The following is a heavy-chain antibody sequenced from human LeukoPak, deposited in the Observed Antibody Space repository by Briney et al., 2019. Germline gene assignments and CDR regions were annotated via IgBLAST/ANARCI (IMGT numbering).Heavy chain of an antibody. CDR1: GYTFTSYG. J-gene: IGHJ4*02. V-gene: IGHV1-18*01. D-gene: IGHD3-22*01. CDR2: ISAYNGNT. CDR3: ARDLYYDSSGYSQKGY. Sequence: ASVKVSCKASGYTFTSYGISWVRQAPGQGLEWMGWISAYNGNTNYAQKLQGRVTMTTDTSTSTAYMELRSLRSEDTAVYYCARDLYYDSSGYSQKGYWGQGTLVTVSS.